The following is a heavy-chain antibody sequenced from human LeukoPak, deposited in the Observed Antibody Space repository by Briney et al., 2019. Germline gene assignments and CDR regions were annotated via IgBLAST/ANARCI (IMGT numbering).Heavy chain of an antibody. V-gene: IGHV1-2*06. J-gene: IGHJ4*02. Sequence: GSVKVSCKASGYTFTGYYMHWVRQAPGQGLEWMGRINPNSGGTNYAQKFQGRVTMTRDTSISTAYMELSRLRSDDTAVYYCATLPHCSSTSCYPLVDYWGQGTLVTVSS. CDR2: INPNSGGT. D-gene: IGHD2-2*01. CDR1: GYTFTGYY. CDR3: ATLPHCSSTSCYPLVDY.